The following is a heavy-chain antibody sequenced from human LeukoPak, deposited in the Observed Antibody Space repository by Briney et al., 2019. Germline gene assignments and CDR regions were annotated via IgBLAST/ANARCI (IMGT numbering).Heavy chain of an antibody. CDR3: ARDPPSPEPDSSSWSFDY. J-gene: IGHJ4*02. CDR2: IYYSGST. D-gene: IGHD6-13*01. Sequence: PSETLSLTCTVSGGSISSGGYYWSWIRQHPGKGLEWIGYIYYSGSTYYNPSLKSRVTISVDTSKNQFSLKLSSVTAADTAVYYCARDPPSPEPDSSSWSFDYWGRGTLVTVSS. V-gene: IGHV4-31*03. CDR1: GGSISSGGYY.